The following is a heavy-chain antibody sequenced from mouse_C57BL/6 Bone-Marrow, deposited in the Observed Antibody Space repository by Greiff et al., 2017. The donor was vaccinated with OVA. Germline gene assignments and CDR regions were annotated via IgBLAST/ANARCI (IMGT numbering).Heavy chain of an antibody. CDR3: ARAPYCDSKDVDY. Sequence: VQLQQSGAELAKPGASVKLSCKASGYTFTSYWMHWVKQRPGQGLEWIGYINPSSGYTKYNQKFKDKATLTADKSSSTAYMQLSSLTYEDSAVSYDARAPYCDSKDVDYGYRGNALTVTS. CDR1: GYTFTSYW. J-gene: IGHJ2*01. CDR2: INPSSGYT. V-gene: IGHV1-7*01. D-gene: IGHD1-1*01.